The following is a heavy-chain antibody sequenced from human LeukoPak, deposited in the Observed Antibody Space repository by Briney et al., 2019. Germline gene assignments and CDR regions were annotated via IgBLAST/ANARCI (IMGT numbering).Heavy chain of an antibody. V-gene: IGHV4-39*01. J-gene: IGHJ4*02. D-gene: IGHD6-13*01. Sequence: PSENLSLTCTVSGGSISSSSYYWGWIRQPPGKGLEWIGSIYYSGSTYYNPSLKSRVTISVDTSKNQFSLKLSSVTAADTAVYYCARHEAVAAGTVDYWGQGTLVTVSS. CDR2: IYYSGST. CDR1: GGSISSSSYY. CDR3: ARHEAVAAGTVDY.